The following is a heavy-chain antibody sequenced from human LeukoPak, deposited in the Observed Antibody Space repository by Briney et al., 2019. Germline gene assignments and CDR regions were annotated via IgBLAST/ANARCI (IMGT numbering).Heavy chain of an antibody. CDR3: AILPVEMATMFDY. D-gene: IGHD5-24*01. J-gene: IGHJ4*02. Sequence: AGGSLRLSCAASGFTFSSYEMNWVRQAPGKGVEWVSYISSSGSTIYYADSVKGRFTISRDKAKNSLYLQMNSLRAEDTAVYYCAILPVEMATMFDYWGQGTLVTVSS. CDR1: GFTFSSYE. CDR2: ISSSGSTI. V-gene: IGHV3-48*03.